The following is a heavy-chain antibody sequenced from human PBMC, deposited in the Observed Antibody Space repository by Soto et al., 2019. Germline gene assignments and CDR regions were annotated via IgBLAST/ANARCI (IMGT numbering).Heavy chain of an antibody. CDR1: GFTFTSAA. D-gene: IGHD1-26*01. J-gene: IGHJ4*02. CDR2: LSGSGATT. CDR3: AKTRESGIYFYFDS. V-gene: IGHV3-23*01. Sequence: EGSLRLSCAASGFTFTSAAVSWLRQAPGKGLEWVSTLSGSGATTYYADSVKGRFTISRDNSKNTLYLQMNSLRAEDTALYYCAKTRESGIYFYFDSWGQGALVTVSS.